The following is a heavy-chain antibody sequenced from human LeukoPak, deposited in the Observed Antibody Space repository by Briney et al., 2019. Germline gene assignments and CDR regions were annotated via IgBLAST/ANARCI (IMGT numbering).Heavy chain of an antibody. J-gene: IGHJ4*02. CDR1: GGSFSGYY. D-gene: IGHD3-3*01. Sequence: PSETLSPTCAVYGGSFSGYYWSWIRQPPGKGLEWIGEINHSGSTNYNPSLKSRVTISVDTSKNQFSLKLSSVTAADTAVYYCARSDGYDFWSGYSLLRFDYWGQGTLVTVSS. CDR3: ARSDGYDFWSGYSLLRFDY. CDR2: INHSGST. V-gene: IGHV4-34*01.